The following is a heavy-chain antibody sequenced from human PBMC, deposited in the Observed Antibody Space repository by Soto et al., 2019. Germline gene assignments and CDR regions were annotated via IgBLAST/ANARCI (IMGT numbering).Heavy chain of an antibody. CDR2: LIPIFGTA. J-gene: IGHJ6*02. CDR3: ARGGDSSSSWGYYYGMDV. CDR1: GGTFSSYA. D-gene: IGHD6-6*01. V-gene: IGHV1-69*06. Sequence: QVQLVQSGAEVKKPGSSVKVSCKASGGTFSSYAISWVRQAPGQGLEWMGGLIPIFGTANYAQKFQGRVTITADKSTSTAYMELSSLRSEDTAVYYCARGGDSSSSWGYYYGMDVWGQGTTVTVSS.